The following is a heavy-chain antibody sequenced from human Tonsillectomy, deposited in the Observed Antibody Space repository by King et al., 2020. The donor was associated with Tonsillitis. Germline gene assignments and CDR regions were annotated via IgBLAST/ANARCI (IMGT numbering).Heavy chain of an antibody. V-gene: IGHV3-23*04. CDR2: LSGSSDYT. J-gene: IGHJ4*02. Sequence: VQLVESGGGLVQPGGSLRLSCAASGFIFTSYAMSWVRQAPGKGLEWVSALSGSSDYTYYADSVKGRFTISRDNSKNTLYLQMNSLRAEDTAIYYCAKDEAESSGWFHSSGYFDYWGQGTLVTVSS. CDR3: AKDEAESSGWFHSSGYFDY. CDR1: GFIFTSYA. D-gene: IGHD6-19*01.